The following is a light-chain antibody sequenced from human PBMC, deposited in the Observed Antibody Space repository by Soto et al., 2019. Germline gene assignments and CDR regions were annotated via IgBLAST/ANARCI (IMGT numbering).Light chain of an antibody. Sequence: AIQVTQSPSSLSASVGDRVTISCRASQGIGNDLGWYQQKPGKAPKLLIYAASTLQTGVASRFSGSGSGTDFTLTISSLQPEDFATYYCLQDYTYPWTFGQGTKVEIK. J-gene: IGKJ1*01. CDR2: AAS. CDR1: QGIGND. V-gene: IGKV1-6*01. CDR3: LQDYTYPWT.